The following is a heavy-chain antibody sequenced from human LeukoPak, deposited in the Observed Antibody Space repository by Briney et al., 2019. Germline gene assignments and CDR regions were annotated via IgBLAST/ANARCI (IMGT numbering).Heavy chain of an antibody. CDR1: GGSFSGYY. Sequence: SETLSLTCAVYGGSFSGYYWSWIRQPPGKGLEWIGEINHSGSTNYNPSLKSRVTISVDTSKNQFSLKLSSVTAADTAVYYCARVPIDYYDSSGYYWGQGTLVTVSS. J-gene: IGHJ4*02. V-gene: IGHV4-34*01. D-gene: IGHD3-22*01. CDR2: INHSGST. CDR3: ARVPIDYYDSSGYY.